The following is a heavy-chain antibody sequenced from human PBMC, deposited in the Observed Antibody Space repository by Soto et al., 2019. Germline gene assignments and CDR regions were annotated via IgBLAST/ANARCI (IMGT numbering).Heavy chain of an antibody. CDR1: GYTFTSYG. V-gene: IGHV1-18*01. D-gene: IGHD3-9*01. CDR2: ISAYNGNT. CDR3: ARERGRYFDWLSPVDY. J-gene: IGHJ4*02. Sequence: ASVKVSCKASGYTFTSYGISWVRQAPGQGLEWMGWISAYNGNTNYAQKLQGRVTMTTDTSTSTAYMELRSLRSDDTAVYYCARERGRYFDWLSPVDYWGQGTLVTVSS.